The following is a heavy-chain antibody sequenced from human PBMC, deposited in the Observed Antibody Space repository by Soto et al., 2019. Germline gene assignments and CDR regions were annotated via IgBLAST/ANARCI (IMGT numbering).Heavy chain of an antibody. D-gene: IGHD3-10*01. CDR3: AKDRRITMVRGFLRAFDS. J-gene: IGHJ4*01. V-gene: IGHV3-23*01. Sequence: EVQLLESGGGLVQPGGSLRLSCAASGFTFSNYPMSWVRQAPGKGLEWVSGISGSGETPYYADSVKGRFTISRDNYKNMLYLQMNSLRAEDTAVYYCAKDRRITMVRGFLRAFDSWGQGNLVTVSS. CDR2: ISGSGETP. CDR1: GFTFSNYP.